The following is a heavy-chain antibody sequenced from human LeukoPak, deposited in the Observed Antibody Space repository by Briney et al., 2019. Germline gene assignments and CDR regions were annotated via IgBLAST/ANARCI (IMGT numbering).Heavy chain of an antibody. CDR1: GGSISSSSYY. V-gene: IGHV4-39*07. J-gene: IGHJ5*02. D-gene: IGHD1-26*01. CDR2: IYYSGST. CDR3: AKGGELPYNWFDP. Sequence: SETLSLTCTVSGGSISSSSYYWGWIRQPPGKGLEWIGSIYYSGSTYYNPSLKSRVTISVDTSKNQFSLKLSSVTAADTAVYYCAKGGELPYNWFDPWGQGTLVTVSS.